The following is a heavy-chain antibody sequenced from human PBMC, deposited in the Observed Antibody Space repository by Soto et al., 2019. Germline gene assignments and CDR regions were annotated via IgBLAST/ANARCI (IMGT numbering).Heavy chain of an antibody. Sequence: SQTLSLTCAISGDSFSSNSAAWNWIRQSPSRGLEWLGRTYYRSKWYNDYAVSVKSRITINPDTSKNQFSLQLNSVTPEDTAVYYCARGPPTAAAAETNYYYGMDVWGQGTTVTVSS. J-gene: IGHJ6*02. CDR2: TYYRSKWYN. CDR1: GDSFSSNSAA. CDR3: ARGPPTAAAAETNYYYGMDV. V-gene: IGHV6-1*01. D-gene: IGHD6-13*01.